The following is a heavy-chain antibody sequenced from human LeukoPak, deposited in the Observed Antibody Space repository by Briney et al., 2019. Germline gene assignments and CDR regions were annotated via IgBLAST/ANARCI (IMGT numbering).Heavy chain of an antibody. CDR3: ARGIYCSSTSCVPNYYYYYMDV. J-gene: IGHJ6*03. CDR1: GGSISGYY. CDR2: IYTSGST. V-gene: IGHV4-4*07. D-gene: IGHD2-2*01. Sequence: SETLSLTCTVSGGSISGYYWSWIRQPAGKGLEWIGRIYTSGSTNYNPSLKSRVTMSVDTSKNQFSLKLSSVTAADTAVYYCARGIYCSSTSCVPNYYYYYMDVWGKGTTVTVSS.